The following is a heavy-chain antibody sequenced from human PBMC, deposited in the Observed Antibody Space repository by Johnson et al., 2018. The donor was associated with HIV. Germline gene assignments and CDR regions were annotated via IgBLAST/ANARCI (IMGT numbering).Heavy chain of an antibody. V-gene: IGHV3-30*18. CDR2: ITFEGSDK. CDR1: GFTFSNYG. CDR3: AKDVSVVTPSGSFDI. D-gene: IGHD4-23*01. J-gene: IGHJ3*02. Sequence: QMQLVESGGGVVQPGRSLRLSCAASGFTFSNYGMHWVRQAPGKGLEWVAVITFEGSDKYYADSVKGRVTISRDDSKNTLYLRLNSLRPEDSAVYYCAKDVSVVTPSGSFDIWGQGTMVTVSS.